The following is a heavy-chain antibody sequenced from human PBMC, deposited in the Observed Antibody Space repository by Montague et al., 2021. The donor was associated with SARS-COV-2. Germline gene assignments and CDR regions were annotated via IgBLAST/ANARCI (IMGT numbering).Heavy chain of an antibody. CDR1: GFSLSTSGIF. Sequence: PALVKPTQTLTLTCTFSGFSLSTSGIFVSWIRQPPGKALEWLARIDWDDDKYYSTSLKTRLTISKDTSKNQVVLTMTNMDPVDTATYYCARILVAAAGSPFDPWGQGTLVTVSS. J-gene: IGHJ5*02. V-gene: IGHV2-70*11. CDR2: IDWDDDK. CDR3: ARILVAAAGSPFDP. D-gene: IGHD6-13*01.